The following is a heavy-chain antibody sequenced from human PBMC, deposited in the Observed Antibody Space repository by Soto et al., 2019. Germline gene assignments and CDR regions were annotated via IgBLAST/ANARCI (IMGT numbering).Heavy chain of an antibody. V-gene: IGHV3-30*18. J-gene: IGHJ6*02. D-gene: IGHD1-26*01. CDR2: ISYDGSNK. CDR3: ANGNETVGAHYYYGMDV. CDR1: GFTFSSYG. Sequence: QVQLVESGGGVVQPGRSLRLSCAASGFTFSSYGMHWVRQAPGRGLEWVAVISYDGSNKYYADSVKGRFTISRDNSKNTLYLQMNDLRAADTAVYYCANGNETVGAHYYYGMDVWGQGTMVTVSS.